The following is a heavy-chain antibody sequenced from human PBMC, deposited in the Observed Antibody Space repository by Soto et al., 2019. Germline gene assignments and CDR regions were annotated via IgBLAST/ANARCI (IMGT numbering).Heavy chain of an antibody. D-gene: IGHD6-13*01. CDR3: ARGSIVAAEYGMDV. J-gene: IGHJ6*02. Sequence: GVSLRLSCAASGFSFSSYGMHWVRQAPGRGLEWVAVIWHDGSKKYYADSVKGRLIISRDNSKNTLYVQINSLRAEDTAVYFCARGSIVAAEYGMDVWGQGTTVTVSS. V-gene: IGHV3-33*01. CDR1: GFSFSSYG. CDR2: IWHDGSKK.